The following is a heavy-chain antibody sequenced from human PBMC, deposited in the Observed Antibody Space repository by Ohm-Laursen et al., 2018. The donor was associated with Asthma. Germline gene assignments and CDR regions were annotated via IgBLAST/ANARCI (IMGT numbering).Heavy chain of an antibody. J-gene: IGHJ6*02. CDR1: GFTFDDYA. D-gene: IGHD1-26*01. V-gene: IGHV3-9*01. Sequence: SLRLSCTASGFTFDDYAMHWVRQAPGKGLEWVSGISWNSGSIGYADSVKGRFTISRDNAKNSLYLQMNSLRAEDTALYYCAKDIGWDTRGMDVWGQGTTVTVSS. CDR2: ISWNSGSI. CDR3: AKDIGWDTRGMDV.